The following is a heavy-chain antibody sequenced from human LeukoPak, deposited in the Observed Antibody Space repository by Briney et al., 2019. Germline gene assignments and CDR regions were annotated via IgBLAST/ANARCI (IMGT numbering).Heavy chain of an antibody. J-gene: IGHJ4*02. D-gene: IGHD2-15*01. Sequence: ASVKVSCKASGYTFTSYGISWVRQAPGQGLEWMGWISAYNGNTNYAQKLQGRVTMTTDTSTSTAYMELRSLRSDDTAVYYCATPGGQYCSGGSCYSGYFDYWGQGTLVTVSS. V-gene: IGHV1-18*01. CDR1: GYTFTSYG. CDR2: ISAYNGNT. CDR3: ATPGGQYCSGGSCYSGYFDY.